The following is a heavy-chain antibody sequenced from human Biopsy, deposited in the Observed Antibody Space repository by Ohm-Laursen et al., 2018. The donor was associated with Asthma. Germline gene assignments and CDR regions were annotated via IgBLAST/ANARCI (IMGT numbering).Heavy chain of an antibody. D-gene: IGHD3-3*02. CDR3: ARTFHFWSPYHAEHYQL. V-gene: IGHV3-33*05. CDR1: GFTFGGYA. CDR2: LSYDGSNK. J-gene: IGHJ1*01. Sequence: SLRLSCAASGFTFGGYAMSWARQAPGKGLEWVAFLSYDGSNKYYGDSVKGRFTISRDNAKNSLYLQMNSLRAEDTAVYYCARTFHFWSPYHAEHYQLWGQGTLVTVSS.